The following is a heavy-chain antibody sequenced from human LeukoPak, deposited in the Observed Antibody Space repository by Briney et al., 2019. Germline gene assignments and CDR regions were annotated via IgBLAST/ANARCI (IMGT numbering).Heavy chain of an antibody. D-gene: IGHD3-10*01. CDR3: ARHGTMVRGSFDC. Sequence: SETLSLTCTVSGGSISSYYWSWIRQPPGKGLEWIGYIYYSGSTNYNPSLKSRVTISVDTSKNQFSLKLSSVTAADTAVYHCARHGTMVRGSFDCWGQGTLVTVSS. CDR1: GGSISSYY. CDR2: IYYSGST. J-gene: IGHJ4*02. V-gene: IGHV4-59*01.